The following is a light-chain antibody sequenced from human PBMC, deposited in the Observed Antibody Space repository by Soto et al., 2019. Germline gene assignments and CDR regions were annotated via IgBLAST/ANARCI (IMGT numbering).Light chain of an antibody. CDR2: DVS. CDR1: SGDVGGYTY. J-gene: IGLJ2*01. Sequence: SALTQPASVSGSPGQSITISCTGTSGDVGGYTYVSWYQQHPGKAPKLIIYDVSNRPSGVSNRFSGSKSGNTASLTISGLQAEDEADYYCSSYTSSSTLVFGGGTKVTVL. V-gene: IGLV2-14*03. CDR3: SSYTSSSTLV.